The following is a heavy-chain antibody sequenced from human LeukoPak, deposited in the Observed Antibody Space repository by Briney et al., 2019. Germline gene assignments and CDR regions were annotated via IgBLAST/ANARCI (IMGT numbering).Heavy chain of an antibody. D-gene: IGHD6-19*01. Sequence: PSGTLSLTCAVSGGSISSSNWWNWVRPPPGKGLEWIGEIYHSGSTKYNPSLKSRVTISVDKSKNQFSLELSSVTAADTAVYYCARDLFGSAWSTFFDYWGPGILVTVSS. CDR1: GGSISSSNW. CDR2: IYHSGST. V-gene: IGHV4-4*02. CDR3: ARDLFGSAWSTFFDY. J-gene: IGHJ4*02.